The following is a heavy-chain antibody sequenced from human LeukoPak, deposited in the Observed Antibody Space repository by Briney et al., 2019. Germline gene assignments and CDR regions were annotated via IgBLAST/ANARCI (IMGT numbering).Heavy chain of an antibody. Sequence: SETLSLTCTVSGGSISSYYWSWIRQPPGKGLEWIGYIYYSGSTNYNPSLKSRVTISVDTSKNQFSLKLSSVTAADTAVYYCARHRLSVVPAAEQWFDPWGQGTLVTVSS. CDR1: GGSISSYY. D-gene: IGHD2-2*01. CDR2: IYYSGST. CDR3: ARHRLSVVPAAEQWFDP. V-gene: IGHV4-59*08. J-gene: IGHJ5*02.